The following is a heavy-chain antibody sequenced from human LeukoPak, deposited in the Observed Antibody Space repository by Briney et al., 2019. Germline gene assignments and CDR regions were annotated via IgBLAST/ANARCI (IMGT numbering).Heavy chain of an antibody. V-gene: IGHV1-2*02. CDR3: ARDTAVDDKWFDP. D-gene: IGHD2-15*01. J-gene: IGHJ5*02. CDR1: GYTFTGYY. Sequence: ASVKVSCKASGYTFTGYYMHWVRQAPGQGLEWMGWINPNSGGTNYAQKFQGRVTMTRDTSISTAYMELSRLRSDDTAVYYCARDTAVDDKWFDPWGQGTLVTVSS. CDR2: INPNSGGT.